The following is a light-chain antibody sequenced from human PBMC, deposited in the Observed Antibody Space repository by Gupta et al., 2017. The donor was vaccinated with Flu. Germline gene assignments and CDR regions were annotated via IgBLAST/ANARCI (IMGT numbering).Light chain of an antibody. CDR2: KAS. CDR3: QQYNSLLRST. Sequence: DIQMTQCPSTLSASVGDRVTITSRASQSISSWLAWYQQKPGKAPKLLIYKASSLESGVPSRFSGSGSGTEFTLTISSLQPDDFATYYCQQYNSLLRSTFGQGTKLEIK. CDR1: QSISSW. V-gene: IGKV1-5*03. J-gene: IGKJ2*01.